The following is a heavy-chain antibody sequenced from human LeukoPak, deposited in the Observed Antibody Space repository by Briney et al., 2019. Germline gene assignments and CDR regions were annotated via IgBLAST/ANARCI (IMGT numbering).Heavy chain of an antibody. J-gene: IGHJ4*02. D-gene: IGHD4-11*01. CDR2: FYISGST. Sequence: SVTLSLTCTVSGGSISSYYWSWIRQPAGKGLEWSGRFYISGSTNSNPSLKSRVTMSVDTSKNQFSLRLNSVTAADTAVYYCARDFLLQSEGLFDYWGQGTLVTVSS. V-gene: IGHV4-4*07. CDR1: GGSISSYY. CDR3: ARDFLLQSEGLFDY.